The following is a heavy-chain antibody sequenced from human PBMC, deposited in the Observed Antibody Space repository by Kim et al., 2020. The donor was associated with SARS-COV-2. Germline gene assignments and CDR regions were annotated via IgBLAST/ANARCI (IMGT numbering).Heavy chain of an antibody. CDR1: GFTFSSYA. CDR2: ISYDGSNK. D-gene: IGHD5-18*01. J-gene: IGHJ6*03. V-gene: IGHV3-30-3*01. CDR3: ASGPESGYCYGYYYYYF. Sequence: GGSLRLSCAASGFTFSSYAMHWVRQAPGKGLEWVAVISYDGSNKYYADPVKGRFTISRDNSKNTLYLQMNSLRAEDSAVYYCASGPESGYCYGYYYYYF.